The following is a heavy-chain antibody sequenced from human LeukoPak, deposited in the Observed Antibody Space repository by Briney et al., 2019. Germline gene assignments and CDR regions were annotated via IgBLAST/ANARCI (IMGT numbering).Heavy chain of an antibody. Sequence: GGSLRLSCAASGFTLSSYSMNWVRQAPGKGLEWVSSISSNSNIYYADSVKGRFTTSRDNAKNSLYLQMNSLRAEDTAVYYCAREESSSSGYYFDYWGQGALVTVSS. CDR1: GFTLSSYS. CDR2: ISSNSNI. CDR3: AREESSSSGYYFDY. J-gene: IGHJ4*02. D-gene: IGHD6-6*01. V-gene: IGHV3-21*01.